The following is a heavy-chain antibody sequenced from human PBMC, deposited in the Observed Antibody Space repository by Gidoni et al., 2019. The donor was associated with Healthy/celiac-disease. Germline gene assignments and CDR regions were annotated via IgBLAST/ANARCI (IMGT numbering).Heavy chain of an antibody. CDR1: GGSFSGYY. CDR2: INHSGST. V-gene: IGHV4-34*01. D-gene: IGHD6-13*01. CDR3: ARGRGYSSSWYYFDY. J-gene: IGHJ4*02. Sequence: QVQLKQWGAGLLKPSETLSLTCAVYGGSFSGYYWSWIRQPPGKGLEWIGEINHSGSTNYNPSLKSRVTISVDTSKNQFSLKLSSVTAADTAVYYCARGRGYSSSWYYFDYWGQGTLVTVSS.